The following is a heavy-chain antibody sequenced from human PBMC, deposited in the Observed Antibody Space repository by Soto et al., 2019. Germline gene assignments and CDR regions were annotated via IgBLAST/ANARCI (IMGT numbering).Heavy chain of an antibody. J-gene: IGHJ4*02. Sequence: QVQLVESGGGVVQPGRSLRLSCAASGFTFSSYAMHWVRQAPGKGLEWVAVISYDASNKYYADSVKGRFTISRDNSKNPRYLQMNGLRAEDTAVYYWARGYSSSSAACAYWGQGTLVTVSS. CDR3: ARGYSSSSAACAY. V-gene: IGHV3-30-3*01. CDR2: ISYDASNK. CDR1: GFTFSSYA. D-gene: IGHD6-13*01.